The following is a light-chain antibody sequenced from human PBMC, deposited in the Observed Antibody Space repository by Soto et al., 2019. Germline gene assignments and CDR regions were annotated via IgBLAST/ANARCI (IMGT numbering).Light chain of an antibody. V-gene: IGKV3-15*01. J-gene: IGKJ5*01. Sequence: TQSPGTLSLHPGERATVSCRASQSVSSNLAWYQQKPGQAPRLLIYGASTRATGIPARFSGSGSGTEFTLTISSLQSEDFAVHYCQPYTNWPSITFGQGTRLAI. CDR1: QSVSSN. CDR2: GAS. CDR3: QPYTNWPSIT.